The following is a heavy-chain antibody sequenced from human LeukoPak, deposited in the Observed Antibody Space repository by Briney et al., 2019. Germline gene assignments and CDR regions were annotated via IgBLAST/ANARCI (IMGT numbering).Heavy chain of an antibody. Sequence: GGSLRLSCAASGFTFSSYGMHWVRQAPGKGLEWVAVISYDGSNKYYADSVKGRFTISRDNSKNTLYLQMNSLRADDTAVYYCARGRVAVAGTGAFDIWGQGTMVTVSS. CDR3: ARGRVAVAGTGAFDI. D-gene: IGHD6-19*01. J-gene: IGHJ3*02. CDR2: ISYDGSNK. CDR1: GFTFSSYG. V-gene: IGHV3-30*03.